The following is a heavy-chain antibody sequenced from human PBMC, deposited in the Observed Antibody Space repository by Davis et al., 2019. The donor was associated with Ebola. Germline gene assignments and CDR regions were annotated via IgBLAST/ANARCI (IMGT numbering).Heavy chain of an antibody. J-gene: IGHJ6*02. CDR3: ARGYVPNYYYGMDV. Sequence: GESLKISCAASGFTFSSYAMSWVRQAPRKGLEWVSVIYSGGSTYYADSVKGRFTISRHNSKNTLYLQMNSLRAEDTAVYYCARGYVPNYYYGMDVWGQGTTVTVSS. V-gene: IGHV3-53*04. D-gene: IGHD3-16*01. CDR1: GFTFSSYA. CDR2: IYSGGST.